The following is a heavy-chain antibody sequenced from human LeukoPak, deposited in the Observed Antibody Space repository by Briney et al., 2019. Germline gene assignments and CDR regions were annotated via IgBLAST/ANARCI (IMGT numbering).Heavy chain of an antibody. CDR3: AKAPTMVRGVPFY. D-gene: IGHD3-10*01. Sequence: PGGSLILSCAAAGFTCSSYAMSLVRQAPGNVLEWVSAISGSAGSTYYPDSVKGRFTSSGDNSKNTLYLQMNSLRAEDTAVYYCAKAPTMVRGVPFYWGQGTLVTVPS. J-gene: IGHJ4*02. V-gene: IGHV3-23*01. CDR1: GFTCSSYA. CDR2: ISGSAGST.